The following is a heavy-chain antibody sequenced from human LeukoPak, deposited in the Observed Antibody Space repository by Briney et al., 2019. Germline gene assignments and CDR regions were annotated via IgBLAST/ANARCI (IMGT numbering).Heavy chain of an antibody. J-gene: IGHJ4*02. Sequence: ASVKVSCKVSGYTLTELSMHWVRQAPGQGLEWMGWINPNSGGTNYAQKFQGRVTMTRDTSISTAYMELSRLRSDDTAVYYCARDRGLMITFGGVIDYWGQGTLVTVSS. CDR1: GYTLTELS. D-gene: IGHD3-16*02. V-gene: IGHV1-2*02. CDR3: ARDRGLMITFGGVIDY. CDR2: INPNSGGT.